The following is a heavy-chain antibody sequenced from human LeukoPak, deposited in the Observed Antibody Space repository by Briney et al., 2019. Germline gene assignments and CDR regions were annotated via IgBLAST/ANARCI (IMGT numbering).Heavy chain of an antibody. CDR3: ARDECSSSPRGRDWYFDL. D-gene: IGHD6-6*01. V-gene: IGHV4-4*07. CDR2: IYTSGST. CDR1: GGSISSYY. J-gene: IGHJ2*01. Sequence: SETLSLTCTVSGGSISSYYWSWIRQPAGKGLEWIGRIYTSGSTNYNPSLKSRVTMSVDTSKNQFSLKLSSVTAADTAVYYCARDECSSSPRGRDWYFDLWGRGTLVTVSS.